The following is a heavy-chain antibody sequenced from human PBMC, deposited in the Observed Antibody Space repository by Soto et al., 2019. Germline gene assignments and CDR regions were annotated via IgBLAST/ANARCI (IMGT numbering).Heavy chain of an antibody. CDR3: ANTEDCSGGSCSFDY. V-gene: IGHV1-3*01. Sequence: ASVKASCKSSGYTFTSYAMHCVRQAPGQRLEWMGWINAGNGNTKYSQKFQGRVTITRDTSASTAYMELSSLRSEDTAVYYCANTEDCSGGSCSFDYWGQGTLVTVSS. CDR1: GYTFTSYA. CDR2: INAGNGNT. J-gene: IGHJ4*02. D-gene: IGHD2-15*01.